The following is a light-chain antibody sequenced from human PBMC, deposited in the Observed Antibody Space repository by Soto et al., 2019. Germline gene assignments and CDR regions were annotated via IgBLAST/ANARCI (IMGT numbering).Light chain of an antibody. V-gene: IGKV1-5*01. J-gene: IGKJ2*01. CDR2: DAS. CDR3: QQYDSSPPP. Sequence: DIQMTQSPSTLSASVGDGVTITCRASQNISVWLAWYQQRRGKAPKFLSYDASSLETGVPSRFSGSGSRKEFTLTIRSLQPDDFATYYCQQYDSSPPPFGEGTELEIK. CDR1: QNISVW.